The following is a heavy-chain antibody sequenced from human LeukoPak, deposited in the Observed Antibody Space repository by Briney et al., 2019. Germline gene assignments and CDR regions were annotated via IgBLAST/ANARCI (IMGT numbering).Heavy chain of an antibody. Sequence: GASVKVSCKASGYTFTSYGISWVRQAPGQGLEWMGWISAYNGNTNYAQKLQGRVTMTTDTSTNTAYMELRSLRSDDTAVYYCARIAAAVFSQPFDYWGQGTLVTVSS. CDR2: ISAYNGNT. CDR1: GYTFTSYG. J-gene: IGHJ4*02. V-gene: IGHV1-18*01. D-gene: IGHD6-13*01. CDR3: ARIAAAVFSQPFDY.